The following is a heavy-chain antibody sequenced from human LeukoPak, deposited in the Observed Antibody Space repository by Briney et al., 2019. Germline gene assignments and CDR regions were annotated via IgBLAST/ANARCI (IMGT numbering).Heavy chain of an antibody. D-gene: IGHD5-18*01. CDR1: GYTFSGYY. CDR2: INPNSGGT. Sequence: ASVKVSCKASGYTFSGYYMHWVRQAPGQGLEWMGCINPNSGGTNYAQRFQGRVTMTRDTSISTAYMELSRLRSDDTAVYYCARGDVATVMVVDYWGQGTLVTVSS. V-gene: IGHV1-2*02. J-gene: IGHJ4*02. CDR3: ARGDVATVMVVDY.